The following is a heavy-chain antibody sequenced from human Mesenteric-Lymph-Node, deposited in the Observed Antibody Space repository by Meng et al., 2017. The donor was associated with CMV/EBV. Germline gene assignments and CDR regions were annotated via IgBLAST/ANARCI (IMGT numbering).Heavy chain of an antibody. CDR3: ARDPSGSSWYYFDY. V-gene: IGHV3-30*02. Sequence: GESLKISCAASGFTFDFYGMHWVRQAPGKGLEWVAFIRHDGSDKYYADSVKGRVTISRDNSMNTLYLEFNSLRAEDTAVYYCARDPSGSSWYYFDYWGQGTLVTVSS. CDR1: GFTFDFYG. D-gene: IGHD6-13*01. J-gene: IGHJ4*02. CDR2: IRHDGSDK.